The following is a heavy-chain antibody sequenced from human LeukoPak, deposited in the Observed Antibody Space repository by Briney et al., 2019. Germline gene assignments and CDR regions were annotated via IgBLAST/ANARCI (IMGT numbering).Heavy chain of an antibody. Sequence: PSETLSLTCTVSGGSISSSSYYWGWIRQPPGKGLEWIGSIYYSGSTYYNPSLKSRVTISVDTSKNQFSLKLSSVTAADTAVYYCARSLLWFGELSDDYYGMDVWGQGTTVTVSS. CDR1: GGSISSSSYY. CDR3: ARSLLWFGELSDDYYGMDV. J-gene: IGHJ6*02. D-gene: IGHD3-10*01. V-gene: IGHV4-39*07. CDR2: IYYSGST.